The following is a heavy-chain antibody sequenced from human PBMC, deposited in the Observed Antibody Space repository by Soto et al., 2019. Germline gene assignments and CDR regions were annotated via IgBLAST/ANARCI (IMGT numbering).Heavy chain of an antibody. Sequence: GASVKVSCKPSGFTFTSSAMQWVRQARGQRLEWIGWIVVGSGNTNYAQKFQERVTITRDMSTSTAYMKLSSLRSEDTAVYYCAAELAAAGHYYYYMDVWGKGTTVTVSS. V-gene: IGHV1-58*02. CDR2: IVVGSGNT. CDR3: AAELAAAGHYYYYMDV. D-gene: IGHD6-13*01. J-gene: IGHJ6*03. CDR1: GFTFTSSA.